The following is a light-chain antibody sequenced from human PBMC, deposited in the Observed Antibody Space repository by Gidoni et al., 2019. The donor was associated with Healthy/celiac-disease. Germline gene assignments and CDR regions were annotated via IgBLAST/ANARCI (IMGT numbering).Light chain of an antibody. CDR2: AAS. J-gene: IGKJ4*01. CDR3: QQRCNWPSLT. Sequence: ESVRTQPQATLSLSPGERATLACRASQSVSSYLAWYHQKPGQAPRLLIYAASNWATGIPSRFSGSGSGTDFTLTISCLESEDFAAYYCQQRCNWPSLTFGGGTKVEIK. CDR1: QSVSSY. V-gene: IGKV3-11*01.